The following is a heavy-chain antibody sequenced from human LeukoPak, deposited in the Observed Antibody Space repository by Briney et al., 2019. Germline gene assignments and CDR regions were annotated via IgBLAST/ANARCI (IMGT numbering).Heavy chain of an antibody. V-gene: IGHV1-2*02. CDR2: INPNSGGT. CDR3: AGGPGGGIVVVPAAMDGWFDP. D-gene: IGHD2-2*01. J-gene: IGHJ5*02. CDR1: GYTFTGDY. Sequence: ASVKVSCKASGYTFTGDYIHWVRQAPGQGLEWMGWINPNSGGTNYAQKFQGRVTMTRDTSISTAYMELSRLRSDDTAVYYCAGGPGGGIVVVPAAMDGWFDPWGQGTLVTVSS.